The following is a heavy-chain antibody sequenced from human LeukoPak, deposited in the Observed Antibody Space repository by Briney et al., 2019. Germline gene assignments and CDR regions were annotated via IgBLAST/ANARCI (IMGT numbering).Heavy chain of an antibody. Sequence: ASVKVSCKASGGTFSSYAISWVRQAPGQGLEWMGRIIPILGIANYAQKFQGRVTITADKSTSTAYMELSSLRSEDTAVYYCARGQTVSHFDYWGQGTLVTVSS. CDR2: IIPILGIA. V-gene: IGHV1-69*04. J-gene: IGHJ4*02. CDR1: GGTFSSYA. D-gene: IGHD4-4*01. CDR3: ARGQTVSHFDY.